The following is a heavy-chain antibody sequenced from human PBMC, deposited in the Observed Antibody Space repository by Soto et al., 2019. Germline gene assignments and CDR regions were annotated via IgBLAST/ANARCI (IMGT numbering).Heavy chain of an antibody. CDR1: GGSISSSNW. CDR3: ARGWFGEPPSWFDP. Sequence: QVQLQESGPGLVKPSGTLSLTCAVSGGSISSSNWWSWVRQPPGKGLEVIGGIYHSGSTNYNPSLKSRATISVDKSKNQCSLKLSSGPAADTAVYYCARGWFGEPPSWFDPWGQGTLVTVSS. V-gene: IGHV4-4*02. J-gene: IGHJ5*02. D-gene: IGHD3-10*01. CDR2: IYHSGST.